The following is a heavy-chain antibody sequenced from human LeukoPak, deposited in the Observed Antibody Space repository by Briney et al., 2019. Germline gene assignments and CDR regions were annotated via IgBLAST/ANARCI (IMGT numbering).Heavy chain of an antibody. CDR2: SSGSGGST. Sequence: GGSLRLSCAASGFTFSSYAMSWVRQSPGKGLVWVSSSSGSGGSTYYADSVEGRFTISRDNSKNTLYLQMNSLRAEDTAVYYCAKESIAARPGYFDYWGQGTLVTVSS. J-gene: IGHJ4*02. V-gene: IGHV3-23*01. D-gene: IGHD6-6*01. CDR3: AKESIAARPGYFDY. CDR1: GFTFSSYA.